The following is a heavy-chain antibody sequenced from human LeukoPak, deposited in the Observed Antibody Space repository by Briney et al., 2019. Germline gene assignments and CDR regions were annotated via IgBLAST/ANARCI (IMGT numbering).Heavy chain of an antibody. V-gene: IGHV3-30-3*01. CDR1: GFTFSNYS. D-gene: IGHD4-17*01. CDR2: ISYDGSNK. Sequence: GGSLRLSCAASGFTFSNYSIHWVRQAPGKGLDWVAVISYDGSNKYYADSVKGRFTISRDNSKNTLYLLMNSLRTEDTALYYCAKESPVNNGDHYFDFWGQGTLVTVSS. J-gene: IGHJ4*02. CDR3: AKESPVNNGDHYFDF.